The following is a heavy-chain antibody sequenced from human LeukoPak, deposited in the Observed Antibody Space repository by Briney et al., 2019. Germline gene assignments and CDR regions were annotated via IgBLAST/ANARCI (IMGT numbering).Heavy chain of an antibody. CDR1: GYTFTSYA. CDR3: ARGYDYGGNEPPGGMDV. Sequence: GASVKVSCKASGYTFTSYAMNWVRQAPGQGLEWMGWINTNTGNPTYAQGFTGRFVFSLDTSVSTAYLQISSLKAEDTAVYYCARGYDYGGNEPPGGMDVWGQGTTVTVSS. CDR2: INTNTGNP. D-gene: IGHD4-23*01. V-gene: IGHV7-4-1*02. J-gene: IGHJ6*02.